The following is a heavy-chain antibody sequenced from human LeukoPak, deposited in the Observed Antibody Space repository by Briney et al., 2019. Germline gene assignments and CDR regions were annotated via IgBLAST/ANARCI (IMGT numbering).Heavy chain of an antibody. Sequence: GGSLRLSCAASGFTFSSYWMSWVRQAPGKGLEWVANIKQDGSEKYYVDSVKGRFTISRDNAKNSLYLQMNSLRAEDTAVYYCARDEPSPLRGDFFDYWGQGTLVTVSS. CDR3: ARDEPSPLRGDFFDY. D-gene: IGHD2-21*02. CDR2: IKQDGSEK. J-gene: IGHJ4*02. CDR1: GFTFSSYW. V-gene: IGHV3-7*01.